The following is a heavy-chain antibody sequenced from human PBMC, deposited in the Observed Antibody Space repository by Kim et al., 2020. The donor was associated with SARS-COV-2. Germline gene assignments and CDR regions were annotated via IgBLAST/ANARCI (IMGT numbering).Heavy chain of an antibody. D-gene: IGHD3-22*01. J-gene: IGHJ6*01. Sequence: SETLSLTCTVSGGSISSYSWSWIRQPPGKGLEWIGYIYHSRSTKYYPSLKNRGTTSVSTTKNKSSLKLMYGTAADTAVYYCSRTYDNSGKYVPHSDYYG. CDR1: GGSISSYS. V-gene: IGHV4-59*01. CDR3: SRTYDNSGKYVPHSDYYG. CDR2: IYHSRST.